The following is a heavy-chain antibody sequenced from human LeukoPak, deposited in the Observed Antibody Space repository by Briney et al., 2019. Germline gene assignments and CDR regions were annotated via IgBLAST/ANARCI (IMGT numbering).Heavy chain of an antibody. CDR3: AREEYYYDSSGYYRTNYYYYYGMDV. CDR1: GDIVSSNSAG. J-gene: IGHJ6*02. CDR2: TYYRSKWYN. Sequence: SQTLSLTCAISGDIVSSNSAGWNWIRLSPSRGLEWLGRTYYRSKWYNDYAVSVKSRITINPDTSKNQFSLQLNSVTPEDTAVYYCAREEYYYDSSGYYRTNYYYYYGMDVWGQGTTVTVSS. D-gene: IGHD3-22*01. V-gene: IGHV6-1*01.